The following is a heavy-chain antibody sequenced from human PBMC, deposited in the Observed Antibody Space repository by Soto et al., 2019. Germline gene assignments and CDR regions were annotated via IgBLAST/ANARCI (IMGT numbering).Heavy chain of an antibody. CDR3: TRHPFDYGDSGGGPGGAFPI. D-gene: IGHD4-17*01. J-gene: IGHJ3*02. Sequence: QVQLQESGPGLVQPSQTLSLTCTVSGGSIKIDAYNWNWVRQHPGKGLEWLGYTHYDGTTYYNPSLNGPISISTDASAPQFSLKLTSVTAEDTAVYYSTRHPFDYGDSGGGPGGAFPIWGQGAMVTVSS. CDR1: GGSIKIDAYN. V-gene: IGHV4-31*01. CDR2: THYDGTT.